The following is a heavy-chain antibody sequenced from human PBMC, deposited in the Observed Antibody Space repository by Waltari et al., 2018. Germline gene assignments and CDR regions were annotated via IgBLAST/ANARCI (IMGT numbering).Heavy chain of an antibody. CDR1: GFNLRSYG. D-gene: IGHD6-19*01. V-gene: IGHV3-30*18. CDR2: ISYDGSNK. J-gene: IGHJ5*02. Sequence: QVQLVESGGGVVQPGRSLRLSCASSGFNLRSYGLPWVRQARGKGLEWVAVISYDGSNKYYADSVKGRFTISRDNSKNTLYLQMNSLRAEDTAVYYCAKGARIAVAGIIWFDPWGQGTLVTVSS. CDR3: AKGARIAVAGIIWFDP.